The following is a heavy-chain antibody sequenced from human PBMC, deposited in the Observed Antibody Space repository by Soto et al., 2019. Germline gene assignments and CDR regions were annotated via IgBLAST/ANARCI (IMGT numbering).Heavy chain of an antibody. CDR2: IYWDDDK. D-gene: IGHD3-22*01. CDR1: GFSLSTSGVG. V-gene: IGHV2-5*02. Sequence: QITLKESGPTLVKPTQTLTLTCTFSGFSLSTSGVGVGWIRQPPGKALEWLALIYWDDDKRYSPSLKRSLTITKDTSKNQVVLTMTNMDPVDTATSYCAHSVVGSGYSRHYYGMDVWGQGTTVTVSS. J-gene: IGHJ6*02. CDR3: AHSVVGSGYSRHYYGMDV.